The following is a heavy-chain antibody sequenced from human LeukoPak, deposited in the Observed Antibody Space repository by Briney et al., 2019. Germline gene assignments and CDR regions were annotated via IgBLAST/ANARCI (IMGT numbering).Heavy chain of an antibody. D-gene: IGHD5-12*01. Sequence: GGSLRLSCAASGLSFSNCAMIWVRQAPGKRLEWVSVISGTGDRTFYSDSVKGRFTISRDNSRNTLFLQMSSLRADDTAVYYCAKVDIRGERSGLPFLKWFDPWGQGTLVTVFS. V-gene: IGHV3-23*01. J-gene: IGHJ5*02. CDR1: GLSFSNCA. CDR2: ISGTGDRT. CDR3: AKVDIRGERSGLPFLKWFDP.